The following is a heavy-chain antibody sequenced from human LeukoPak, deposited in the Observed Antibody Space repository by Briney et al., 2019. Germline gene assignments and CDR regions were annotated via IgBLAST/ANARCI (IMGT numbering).Heavy chain of an antibody. CDR2: IYYSGST. V-gene: IGHV4-39*07. D-gene: IGHD5-18*01. J-gene: IGHJ4*02. CDR1: GGSISSSSYY. CDR3: ARADTAMVYFDY. Sequence: SETLSLTCTVSGGSISSSSYYWGWIRQPPGKGLEWNGSIYYSGSTYYNPSLKSRVTISVDTSKNQFSLKLSSVTAADTAVYYCARADTAMVYFDYWGQGTLVTVSS.